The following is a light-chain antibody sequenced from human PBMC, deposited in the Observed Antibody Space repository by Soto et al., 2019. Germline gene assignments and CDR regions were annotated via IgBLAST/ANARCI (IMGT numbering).Light chain of an antibody. J-gene: IGLJ1*01. CDR2: DVS. V-gene: IGLV2-14*01. CDR3: ISYRSSSTRYV. Sequence: QSALTQPASVSGSPGQSITISCTGTSSDVGGYNYVSWYQQYPGKAPKLIISDVSNRPSGVSNRFSGSKSGNTASLTISGLQAEDEADYYCISYRSSSTRYVFGTGTKLTVL. CDR1: SSDVGGYNY.